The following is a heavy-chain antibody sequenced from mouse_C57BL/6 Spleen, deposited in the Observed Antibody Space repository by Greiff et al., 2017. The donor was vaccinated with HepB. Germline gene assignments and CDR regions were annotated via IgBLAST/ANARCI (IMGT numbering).Heavy chain of an antibody. J-gene: IGHJ4*01. V-gene: IGHV1-72*01. Sequence: QVQLQQPGAELVKPGASVKLSCKASGYTFTSYWMHWVKQRPGRGLEWIGWIDPNSGGTKYNEKFKSKATLTVDKPSSTAYMQLSSLTSEDSAVYYCARGYGNYEGYAMDYWGQGTSVTVSS. CDR1: GYTFTSYW. CDR3: ARGYGNYEGYAMDY. CDR2: IDPNSGGT. D-gene: IGHD2-1*01.